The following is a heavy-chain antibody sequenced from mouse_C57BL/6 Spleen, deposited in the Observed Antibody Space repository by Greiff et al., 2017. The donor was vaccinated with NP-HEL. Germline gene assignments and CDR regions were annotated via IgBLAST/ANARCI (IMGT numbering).Heavy chain of an antibody. CDR3: ARTDYSNYEAY. V-gene: IGHV1-61*01. Sequence: QVQLQQPGAELVRPGSSVKLSCKASGYTFTSYWMDWVKQRPGQGLEWIGNIYPSDSETHYNQKFKDKATLTVDKSSSTAYMQTSSLTSEDSAVYFCARTDYSNYEAYWGQGTLVTVSA. CDR1: GYTFTSYW. CDR2: IYPSDSET. J-gene: IGHJ3*01. D-gene: IGHD2-5*01.